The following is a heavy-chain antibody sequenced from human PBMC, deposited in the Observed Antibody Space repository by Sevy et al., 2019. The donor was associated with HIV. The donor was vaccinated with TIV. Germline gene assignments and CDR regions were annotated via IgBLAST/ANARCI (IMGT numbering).Heavy chain of an antibody. V-gene: IGHV4-61*03. Sequence: SETLSLTCSVSGGSVNSGVSYWSWIRQSPGMGLEWIAYIYKGASTNYNPSLKSRVTISVDTSKNHFSLKLSSVTAADTAVYYCATNQGYPGDWFDPWGQGTPVTVSS. CDR3: ATNQGYPGDWFDP. D-gene: IGHD1-1*01. J-gene: IGHJ5*02. CDR2: IYKGAST. CDR1: GGSVNSGVSY.